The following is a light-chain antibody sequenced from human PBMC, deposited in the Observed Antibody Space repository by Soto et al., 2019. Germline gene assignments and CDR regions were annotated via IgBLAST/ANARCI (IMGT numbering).Light chain of an antibody. V-gene: IGLV1-40*01. Sequence: QPVLTQPPSMSGAPGQRVTISCTGSSSNIGAGYDVYWYQQHPGTAPKLLIFDNNNRPSGVPDRFSGSKSDTSASLAITGLQAEDEADYYCQSFDTSLSGFVVFGGGTKVTVL. CDR2: DNN. J-gene: IGLJ2*01. CDR3: QSFDTSLSGFVV. CDR1: SSNIGAGYD.